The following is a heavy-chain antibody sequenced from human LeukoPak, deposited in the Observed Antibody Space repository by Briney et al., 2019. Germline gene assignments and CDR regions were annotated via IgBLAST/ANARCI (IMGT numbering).Heavy chain of an antibody. Sequence: GGSLRLSCAASGFTFSSYWMSWVRQAPGKGLEWVAVISYDGSNKYYADSVKGRFTISRDNSKNTLYLQMNSLRAEDTAVYYCSLGAAKFDYWGQGTLVTVSS. CDR3: SLGAAKFDY. D-gene: IGHD2-15*01. CDR2: ISYDGSNK. J-gene: IGHJ4*02. CDR1: GFTFSSYW. V-gene: IGHV3-30*03.